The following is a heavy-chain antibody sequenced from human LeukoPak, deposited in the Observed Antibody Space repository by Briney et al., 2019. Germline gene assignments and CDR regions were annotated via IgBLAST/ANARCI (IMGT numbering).Heavy chain of an antibody. CDR2: TRNKANSFTT. Sequence: PGGCLRLSCAASGFILNDHYMDWVRQAPGKGLEWVGRTRNKANSFTTEYAASVRGRFTISRDDSKNLLYLQMNSLKAEDTAVYCCARGDDYNRRSFDYWGQGTLVTVSS. CDR3: ARGDDYNRRSFDY. J-gene: IGHJ4*02. CDR1: GFILNDHY. V-gene: IGHV3-72*01. D-gene: IGHD5-24*01.